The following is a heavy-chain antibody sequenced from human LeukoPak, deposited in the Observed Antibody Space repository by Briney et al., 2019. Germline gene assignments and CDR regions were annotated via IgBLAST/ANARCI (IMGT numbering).Heavy chain of an antibody. J-gene: IGHJ3*02. CDR2: IYSDGRT. D-gene: IGHD3-10*01. Sequence: AGYLRLSCSASGFTVSTNYMSWVRQAPGKGLEWVSVIYSDGRTYYADSVKGRFTISRDNSNNPLYLQMNSLRAEDTAVYYCARDSGRFDVFDIWGQGTMVTVSS. CDR3: ARDSGRFDVFDI. CDR1: GFTVSTNY. V-gene: IGHV3-53*01.